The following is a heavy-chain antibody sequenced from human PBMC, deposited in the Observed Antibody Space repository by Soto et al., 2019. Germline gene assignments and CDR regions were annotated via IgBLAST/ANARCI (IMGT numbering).Heavy chain of an antibody. V-gene: IGHV3-23*01. D-gene: IGHD2-2*01. CDR3: AKDIVVVPAVDAFDI. CDR1: GFTFSSYA. Sequence: EVQLLESGGGLVQPGGSLRLSCAASGFTFSSYAMSWVRQAPGKGLEWVSAISGSGGSTDYADSVKGRFTISRDNSKNTLYLQMNSLRAEDTAVYYWAKDIVVVPAVDAFDIWGQWNMVTVAS. J-gene: IGHJ3*02. CDR2: ISGSGGST.